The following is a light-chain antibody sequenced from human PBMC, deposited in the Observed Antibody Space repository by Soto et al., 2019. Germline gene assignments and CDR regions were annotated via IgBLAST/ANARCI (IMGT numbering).Light chain of an antibody. CDR1: QSVSSSY. CDR2: GAS. V-gene: IGKV3-20*01. J-gene: IGKJ3*01. CDR3: QQYGISPFT. Sequence: EIVLTQSPGTLSLSPGERATLSCRASQSVSSSYLAWYQQKPGQAPRLLIYGASSRATGIPDRFSGSGSRTDFTLPISRLEPEDFTVYYCQQYGISPFTFGPGTKVDV.